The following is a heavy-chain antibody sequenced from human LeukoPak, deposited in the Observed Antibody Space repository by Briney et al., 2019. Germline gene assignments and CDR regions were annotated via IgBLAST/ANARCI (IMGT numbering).Heavy chain of an antibody. V-gene: IGHV3-23*01. CDR1: GFTFSSYA. CDR3: AKGVRQPIDY. CDR2: ISGSGGST. Sequence: PGGSLRLTCAASGFTFSSYAMSWVRQAPGKGLEWVSAISGSGGSTYYADSVKGRFTISRDNSKNTLYPQMNSLRAEDTAVYYCAKGVRQPIDYWGQGTLVTVSS. J-gene: IGHJ4*02. D-gene: IGHD6-13*01.